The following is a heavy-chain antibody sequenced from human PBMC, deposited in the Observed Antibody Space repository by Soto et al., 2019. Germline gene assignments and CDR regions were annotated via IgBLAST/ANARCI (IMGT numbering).Heavy chain of an antibody. V-gene: IGHV4-59*01. CDR1: GGSISSYY. D-gene: IGHD6-13*01. CDR2: IYYSGST. CDR3: ARSRPQEDKSGKAAAGTNYGMDV. Sequence: SETLSLTCTVSGGSISSYYWSWIRQPPGKGLEWIGYIYYSGSTNYNPSLKSRVTISVDTSKNQFSLKLSSVTAADTAVYYCARSRPQEDKSGKAAAGTNYGMDVWGQGTTVTVFS. J-gene: IGHJ6*02.